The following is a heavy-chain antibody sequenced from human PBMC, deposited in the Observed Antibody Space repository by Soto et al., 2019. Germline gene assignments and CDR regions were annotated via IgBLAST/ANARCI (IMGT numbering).Heavy chain of an antibody. J-gene: IGHJ4*02. V-gene: IGHV3-30*18. Sequence: QVQLVESGGGVVQPGRSLRLSCAASGFTFSSYGMHWVRQAPGKGLEWVAVISYDGSNKYYADSVKGRFTISRDNSKNTLYLQMNSLRAEDTAVYYCAKDVPLGELWLDYWGQGTLVTASS. CDR2: ISYDGSNK. CDR1: GFTFSSYG. D-gene: IGHD3-16*01. CDR3: AKDVPLGELWLDY.